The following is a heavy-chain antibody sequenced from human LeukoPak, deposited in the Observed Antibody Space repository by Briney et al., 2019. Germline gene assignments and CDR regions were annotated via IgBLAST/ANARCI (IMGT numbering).Heavy chain of an antibody. CDR2: LYTSGST. V-gene: IGHV4-4*07. D-gene: IGHD3-16*02. CDR1: GGSISSYY. J-gene: IGHJ4*02. Sequence: PWETLSLTCTVSGGSISSYYWSWIRQPAGKGLEWIGRLYTSGSTNYNTSLKSRVTMSVDTSKNQFSLKLRSMTAADTAVYYCAREITFGGVIVNDYWGQGTLVTVSS. CDR3: AREITFGGVIVNDY.